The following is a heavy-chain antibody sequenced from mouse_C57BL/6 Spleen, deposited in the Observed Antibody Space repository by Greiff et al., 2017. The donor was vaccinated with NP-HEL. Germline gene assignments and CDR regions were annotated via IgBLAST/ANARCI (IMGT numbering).Heavy chain of an antibody. J-gene: IGHJ4*01. CDR1: GYTFTEYT. CDR3: ARHEDGIYDGYYGAMDY. Sequence: VQLQQSGAELVKPGASVKLSCKASGYTFTEYTIHWVKQRSGQGLEWIGWFYPGSGSIKYNEKFKDKATLTADKSSSTVYMELSRLTSEDSAVYFCARHEDGIYDGYYGAMDYWGQGTSVTVSS. D-gene: IGHD2-3*01. V-gene: IGHV1-62-2*01. CDR2: FYPGSGSI.